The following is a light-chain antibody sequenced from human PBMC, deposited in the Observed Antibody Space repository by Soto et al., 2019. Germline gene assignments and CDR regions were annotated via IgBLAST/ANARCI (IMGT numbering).Light chain of an antibody. J-gene: IGLJ2*01. CDR2: GNS. V-gene: IGLV1-40*01. CDR3: QSYDSSLSGVV. Sequence: QAVVTQPPSVSGAPGQRVTISCTGSSSNIGAGYDVHWYQNLPGTAPKLLISGNSNRPSGVPDRFSGSKSGTSASLAITGLQAEDEADYYCQSYDSSLSGVVFGGGTKVTVL. CDR1: SSNIGAGYD.